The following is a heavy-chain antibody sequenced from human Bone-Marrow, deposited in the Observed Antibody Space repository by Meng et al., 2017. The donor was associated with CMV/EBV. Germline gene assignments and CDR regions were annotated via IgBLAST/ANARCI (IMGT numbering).Heavy chain of an antibody. CDR1: GCSLNSKG. Sequence: SGCSLNSKGIGWVRQMPGKGVEWKGIRYTGDSEKRKRQTYQGQVNISADKSISTAYLQWSSLKASDTAMYYCARNAPDSSSYNWFDPWGQGTLVTVSS. J-gene: IGHJ5*02. D-gene: IGHD6-13*01. V-gene: IGHV5-51*01. CDR3: ARNAPDSSSYNWFDP. CDR2: RYTGDSEK.